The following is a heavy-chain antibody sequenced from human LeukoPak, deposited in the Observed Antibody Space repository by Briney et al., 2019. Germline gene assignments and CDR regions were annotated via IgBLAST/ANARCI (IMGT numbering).Heavy chain of an antibody. CDR1: GASISSDTHY. CDR2: IYSSGGT. Sequence: SETLSLTCTVSGASISSDTHYWSWIRQPAGKGLEWIGRIYSSGGTNYSPSLKSRVTISVDPSKNQVSLKLSSVTAADTAVYYCGESSQGKAVACFGYWGQGTLVTGSS. V-gene: IGHV4-61*02. J-gene: IGHJ4*01. D-gene: IGHD6-19*01. CDR3: GESSQGKAVACFGY.